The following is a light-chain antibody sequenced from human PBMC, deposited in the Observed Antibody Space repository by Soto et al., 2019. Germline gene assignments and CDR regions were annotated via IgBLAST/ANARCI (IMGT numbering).Light chain of an antibody. CDR1: SSNIGGNS. V-gene: IGLV1-51*01. J-gene: IGLJ1*01. CDR3: GSWDSSLSADV. Sequence: QSVLTQPPSVSAAPGQKVTISCSGSSSNIGGNSVSWYQQLPGTAPKLLIYDDNKRPSGIPDRFSGSKSGTSATLGITGFQTGDEADYYCGSWDSSLSADVVGTGTKVTVL. CDR2: DDN.